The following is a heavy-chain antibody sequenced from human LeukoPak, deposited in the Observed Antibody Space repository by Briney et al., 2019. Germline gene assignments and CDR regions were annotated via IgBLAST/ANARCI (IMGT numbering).Heavy chain of an antibody. CDR1: GGSISSGSYY. Sequence: SETLSLTCTVSGGSISSGSYYWSWIRQPAGKGLEWIGRIYTSGSTNYNPSLKSRVTISVDTSKNQFSLKLSSVTAADTAVYYCARGTKRWLQLFSVPKPGGVWFDPWGQGTLVTVSS. V-gene: IGHV4-61*02. J-gene: IGHJ5*02. D-gene: IGHD5-24*01. CDR2: IYTSGST. CDR3: ARGTKRWLQLFSVPKPGGVWFDP.